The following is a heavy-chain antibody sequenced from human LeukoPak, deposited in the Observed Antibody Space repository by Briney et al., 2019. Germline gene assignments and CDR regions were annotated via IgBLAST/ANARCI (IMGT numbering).Heavy chain of an antibody. CDR1: GYTFTSHD. J-gene: IGHJ6*03. Sequence: ASVKVSCKASGYTFTSHDINWVRQATGQGLEWMGWMSPNSGNTGYAQKFQGRVTMTRNTSISTAYMELSSLRSEDTAVYYCARGRHRVTRYYYYMDVWGKGTTVTISS. CDR3: ARGRHRVTRYYYYMDV. D-gene: IGHD4-11*01. CDR2: MSPNSGNT. V-gene: IGHV1-8*01.